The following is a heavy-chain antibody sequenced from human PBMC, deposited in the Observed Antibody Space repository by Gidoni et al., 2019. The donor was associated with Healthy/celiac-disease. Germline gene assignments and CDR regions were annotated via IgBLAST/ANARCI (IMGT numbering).Heavy chain of an antibody. D-gene: IGHD6-13*01. CDR2: IVVGSGNT. J-gene: IGHJ4*02. Sequence: QMQLVQSGPEVKKPGTSVTVSCKASGFTFTSSAMQWVRQARGQRLEWIGWIVVGSGNTNYAQKFQERVTITRDMSTSTAYMELSSLRSEDTAVYYCAAHALGAAGTPFFDYWGQGTLVTVSS. CDR1: GFTFTSSA. V-gene: IGHV1-58*02. CDR3: AAHALGAAGTPFFDY.